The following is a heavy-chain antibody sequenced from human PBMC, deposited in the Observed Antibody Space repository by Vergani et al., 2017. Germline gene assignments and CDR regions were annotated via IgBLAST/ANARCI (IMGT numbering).Heavy chain of an antibody. J-gene: IGHJ1*01. D-gene: IGHD1-1*01. CDR3: VTKSXGTPGCQVGYFRE. V-gene: IGHV3-30*03. CDR1: GFTSSYYG. CDR2: ISYDGTQK. Sequence: QVHLVESGGGVVQPGRSLRLSCVVSGFTSSYYGMHWVRQAPGKGLEWVAVISYDGTQKYYADSVKGRFTISRDNSKSTLYLQMNSMRTEDTAVYYCVTKSXGTPGCQVGYFREWGQGTLVTGSS.